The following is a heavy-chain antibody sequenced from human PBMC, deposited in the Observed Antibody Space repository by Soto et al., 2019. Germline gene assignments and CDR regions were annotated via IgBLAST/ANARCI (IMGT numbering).Heavy chain of an antibody. Sequence: QMQLQESGPGLVKPSGTLSLTCAVSGGSISSNNWWNWVRQPPGKGLEWIGEISPGGSTNYNPSLNSRVTISLDKSENQFYLKLSSMTAADTAVYDCARSWDYALTGWGQGTLVTVSS. CDR3: ARSWDYALTG. CDR1: GGSISSNNW. D-gene: IGHD3-16*01. CDR2: ISPGGST. J-gene: IGHJ4*02. V-gene: IGHV4-4*02.